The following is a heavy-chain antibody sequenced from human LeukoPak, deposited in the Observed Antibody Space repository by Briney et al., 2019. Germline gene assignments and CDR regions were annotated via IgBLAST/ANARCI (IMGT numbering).Heavy chain of an antibody. CDR1: GFTVSAYA. CDR2: IRGSGDST. D-gene: IGHD3-22*01. J-gene: IGHJ4*02. CDR3: AKSSGYRLYYSDY. V-gene: IGHV3-23*01. Sequence: PGVSLRLSCAASGFTVSAYAMAWVRQAPGKGLEWVSAIRGSGDSTYYADSVKGRFTVSRDNSKSTLYLQMNSLRVEDAAAYYCAKSSGYRLYYSDYWGQGTLVTVSS.